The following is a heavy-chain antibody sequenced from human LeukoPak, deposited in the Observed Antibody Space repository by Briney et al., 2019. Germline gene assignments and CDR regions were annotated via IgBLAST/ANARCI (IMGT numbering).Heavy chain of an antibody. Sequence: ASVKVSCKASGGTFSSYAISWVRQAPGQGLEWMGWINAGNGNTKYSQKFQGRVTITRDTSASTAYMELSSLRSEDTVVYYCARRRVALPYAETYGSGSYPLDYWGQGTLVTVSS. V-gene: IGHV1-3*01. CDR1: GGTFSSYA. CDR2: INAGNGNT. J-gene: IGHJ4*02. D-gene: IGHD3-10*01. CDR3: ARRRVALPYAETYGSGSYPLDY.